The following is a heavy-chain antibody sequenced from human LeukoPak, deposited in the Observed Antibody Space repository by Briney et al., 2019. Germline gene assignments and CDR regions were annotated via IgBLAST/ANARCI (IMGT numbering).Heavy chain of an antibody. D-gene: IGHD4-17*01. Sequence: EASVKVSCEASGYTFTSYDINWVRQAPGQGLEWVGVIIPNTGATTYAQKFQDRVTMTRDISASTVYMELSRLRSEDTAMYYCARVNGDYSNWFDPWGQGTLVTVSS. CDR2: IIPNTGAT. J-gene: IGHJ5*02. V-gene: IGHV1-46*01. CDR3: ARVNGDYSNWFDP. CDR1: GYTFTSYD.